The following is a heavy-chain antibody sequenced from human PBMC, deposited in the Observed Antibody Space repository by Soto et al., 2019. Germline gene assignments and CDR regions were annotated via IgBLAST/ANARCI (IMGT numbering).Heavy chain of an antibody. V-gene: IGHV3-23*01. D-gene: IGHD3-10*01. J-gene: IGHJ4*02. CDR3: AKDRVARNLWFGESLDY. CDR2: ISASGGTT. Sequence: GGSLRLSCAASGFTFSNYAMSWVRQAPGKGLEWISIISASGGTTYYADSVKGRFTISRDSPKNTLFLQMNSLRAEDTAVYFCAKDRVARNLWFGESLDYWGQGTLVTVSS. CDR1: GFTFSNYA.